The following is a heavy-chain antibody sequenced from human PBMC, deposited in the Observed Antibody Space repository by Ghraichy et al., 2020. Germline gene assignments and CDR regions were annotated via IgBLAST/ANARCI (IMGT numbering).Heavy chain of an antibody. Sequence: GESLNISCAASGFTFSSYAMSWVRQAPGKGLEWVSAISGSGGSTYYADSVKGRFTISRDNSKNTLYLQMNSLRAEDTAVYYCAKEGVAYCGGDCYPGYWGQGTLVTVSS. CDR3: AKEGVAYCGGDCYPGY. J-gene: IGHJ4*02. V-gene: IGHV3-23*01. CDR1: GFTFSSYA. D-gene: IGHD2-21*02. CDR2: ISGSGGST.